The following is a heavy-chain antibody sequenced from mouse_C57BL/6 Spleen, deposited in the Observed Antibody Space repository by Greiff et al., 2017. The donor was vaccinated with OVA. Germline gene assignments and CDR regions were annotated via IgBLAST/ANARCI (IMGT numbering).Heavy chain of an antibody. J-gene: IGHJ2*01. V-gene: IGHV1-53*01. CDR2: INPSNGGT. CDR1: GYTFPSYW. D-gene: IGHD2-3*01. CDR3: ARDGYYPYVDY. Sequence: VQLQQSGTELVKPGASVTLSCKASGYTFPSYWMPWVQQRPGQGLEWLGNINPSNGGTNYNEKFKSKATLTVDKSTSTAYMQLSSLTSEDSAVYYCARDGYYPYVDYWGQGTTRTVSS.